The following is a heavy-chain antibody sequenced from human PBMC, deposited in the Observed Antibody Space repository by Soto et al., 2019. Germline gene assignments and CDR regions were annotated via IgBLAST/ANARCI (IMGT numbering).Heavy chain of an antibody. CDR1: GYTFTNYG. V-gene: IGHV1-2*02. D-gene: IGHD5-18*01. Sequence: QVQLVQSGAEVKKPGASVKVSCKASGYTFTNYGISWVRQAPGQGLEWMGWINPNSGGTNYAQKFQGRVTMTRDTSISTAYMELSRLRSDDTAVYYCARGPRGYSYGYFDYWGQGTLVTVSS. CDR2: INPNSGGT. CDR3: ARGPRGYSYGYFDY. J-gene: IGHJ4*02.